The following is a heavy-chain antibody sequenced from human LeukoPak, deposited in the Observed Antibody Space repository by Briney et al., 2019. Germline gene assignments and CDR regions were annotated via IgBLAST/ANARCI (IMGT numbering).Heavy chain of an antibody. CDR2: IYASGGT. V-gene: IGHV4-61*02. Sequence: NPWETLSLPFTVFGGSLSSGSYYWTWIRQPAGKGLERIGRIYASGGTRYNPSLTSRPTISLDTSKNQFFLNLTSVTAADTAMYYCARGFWSGSFFDFWGQGSLVTVSS. J-gene: IGHJ4*02. CDR1: GGSLSSGSYY. D-gene: IGHD3-3*01. CDR3: ARGFWSGSFFDF.